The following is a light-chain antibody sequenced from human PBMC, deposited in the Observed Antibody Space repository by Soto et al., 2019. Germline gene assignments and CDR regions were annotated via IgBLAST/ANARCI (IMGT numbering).Light chain of an antibody. J-gene: IGKJ1*01. V-gene: IGKV4-1*01. CDR1: QSVLYSSNNKNY. Sequence: DIVMTHSPDSLAVSLGERATINCKASQSVLYSSNNKNYLAWYQQKPGQPPKLLIYWASTRESGVPDRFSGSGSGTDFTLTISSLQAEDVAVYYCQPYYSTHQFGQGTKVEI. CDR2: WAS. CDR3: QPYYSTHQ.